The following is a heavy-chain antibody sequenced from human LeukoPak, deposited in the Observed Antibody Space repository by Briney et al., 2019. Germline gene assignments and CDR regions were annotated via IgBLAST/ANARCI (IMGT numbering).Heavy chain of an antibody. CDR1: GYTFTSYG. V-gene: IGHV1-18*01. CDR2: ISAYNGNT. D-gene: IGHD3-10*01. J-gene: IGHJ6*03. CDR3: ARRRLYYYGSGSYGDYYYYYMDV. Sequence: GASVKVSCKASGYTFTSYGISWVRQAPGQGLEWMGWISAYNGNTNYAQKLQGRVTMTTDTSTSTAYMELRSLRSDDTAVYYCARRRLYYYGSGSYGDYYYYYMDVWGKGTTVTISS.